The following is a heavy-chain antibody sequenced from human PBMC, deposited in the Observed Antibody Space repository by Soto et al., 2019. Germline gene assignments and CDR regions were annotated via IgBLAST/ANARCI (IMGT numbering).Heavy chain of an antibody. CDR1: GFTFSSYA. V-gene: IGHV3-30-3*01. Sequence: GGSLRLSCAASGFTFSSYAMHWVRQAPGKGLEWVAVISYDGSNKYYADSVKGRFTISRDNSKNTLYLQMNSLRAEDTAVYYCARVKDYYYGMDVWGQGTTVTVSS. CDR2: ISYDGSNK. CDR3: ARVKDYYYGMDV. J-gene: IGHJ6*02.